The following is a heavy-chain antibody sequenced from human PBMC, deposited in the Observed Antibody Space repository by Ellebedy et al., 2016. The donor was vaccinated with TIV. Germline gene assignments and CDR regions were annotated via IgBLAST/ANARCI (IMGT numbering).Heavy chain of an antibody. CDR2: IKQDGSEK. V-gene: IGHV3-7*01. CDR1: GFTFGDYT. J-gene: IGHJ4*03. D-gene: IGHD1-1*01. CDR3: ARYKGWAYPGSTRFDY. Sequence: PGGSLRLSCAASGFTFGDYTMHWVRHAPGKGLEWVANIKQDGSEKWYVDSVKGRFTISRDNAKKSLYLQMSSLRAEDTAVYYCARYKGWAYPGSTRFDYWGQGTLVTVSS.